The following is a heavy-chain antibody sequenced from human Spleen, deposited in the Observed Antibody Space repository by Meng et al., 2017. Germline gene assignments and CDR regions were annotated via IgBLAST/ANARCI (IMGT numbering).Heavy chain of an antibody. CDR3: ARDEDISAAGYLFGDY. CDR1: RSTFNGDY. CDR2: INPNTGGT. Sequence: GAQLKTPGASAELSCNASRSTFNGDYIHWVRQAPGQGLEWMGRINPNTGGTNYAQKFQGRVSMTRDTSISTAYVELSGLTSDDTAVYYCARDEDISAAGYLFGDYWGHGTLVTVSS. J-gene: IGHJ4*01. V-gene: IGHV1-2*06. D-gene: IGHD6-13*01.